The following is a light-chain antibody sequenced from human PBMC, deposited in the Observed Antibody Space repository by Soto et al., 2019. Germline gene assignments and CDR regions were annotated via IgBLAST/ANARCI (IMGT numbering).Light chain of an antibody. CDR1: TGAVTSGYY. CDR2: STS. J-gene: IGLJ3*02. Sequence: QAVVTQEPSLTVSPGGTVTLTCASSTGAVTSGYYPNWFQQKPGQAPRALIYSTSNKHPWTPARFSGSLLGGKAALTLSGVQPEDEAEYYCLLYYGGAWGFGGGTKRTVL. CDR3: LLYYGGAWG. V-gene: IGLV7-43*01.